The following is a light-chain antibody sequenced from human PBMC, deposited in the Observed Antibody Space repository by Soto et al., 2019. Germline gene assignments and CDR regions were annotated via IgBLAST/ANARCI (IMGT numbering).Light chain of an antibody. CDR2: GAS. CDR3: QEYNNWPFT. V-gene: IGKV3-15*01. CDR1: QSISSN. J-gene: IGKJ3*01. Sequence: EIVMKQSPATLSVSPGERATLSCRASQSISSNLAWYQQKPGQAPRLLIYGASTRATGIPATFSGSGSGTESTLTISSLLSEDFAVYYCQEYNNWPFTFGPGTKVD.